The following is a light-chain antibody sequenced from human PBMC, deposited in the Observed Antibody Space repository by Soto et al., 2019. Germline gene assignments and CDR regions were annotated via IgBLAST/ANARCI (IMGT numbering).Light chain of an antibody. J-gene: IGKJ3*01. Sequence: DIQMTQSPSSLSASVGDRVTITCRASQSISSYLHWYQQKAGKVPKLLIYATSSLHSGVPSRFSGSGSGTDFTLSISSLQPEDFATYYCQQTHSLPLSFGPGTKVDIK. CDR2: ATS. V-gene: IGKV1-39*01. CDR3: QQTHSLPLS. CDR1: QSISSY.